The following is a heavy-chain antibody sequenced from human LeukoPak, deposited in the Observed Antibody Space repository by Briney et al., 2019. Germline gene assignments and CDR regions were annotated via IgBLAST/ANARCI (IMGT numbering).Heavy chain of an antibody. Sequence: PSETLSLICTASGGSISSNYWSWIRQPPGKGLEWIGYIYTSGSTNYNPSLKSRVTISVDTSKNQFSLKLSSVTAADTAVYYCARHGFRSGSYYFDYWGQGTLVTVSS. V-gene: IGHV4-4*09. CDR2: IYTSGST. J-gene: IGHJ4*02. D-gene: IGHD1-26*01. CDR1: GGSISSNY. CDR3: ARHGFRSGSYYFDY.